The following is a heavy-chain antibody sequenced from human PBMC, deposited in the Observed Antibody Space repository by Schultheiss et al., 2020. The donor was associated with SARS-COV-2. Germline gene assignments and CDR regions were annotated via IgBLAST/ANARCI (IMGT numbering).Heavy chain of an antibody. D-gene: IGHD5-24*01. CDR3: ARGVKQFLRWETSGYKHHFYMDV. V-gene: IGHV4-39*07. Sequence: SETLSLTCTVSGGSISSSSYYWGWIRQPPGKGLEWIGSIYYSGSTYYNPSLKSRVTISVDTSKNQFSLKLSSVTAADTAAYYCARGVKQFLRWETSGYKHHFYMDVWGTGTTVTVSS. CDR1: GGSISSSSYY. J-gene: IGHJ6*03. CDR2: IYYSGST.